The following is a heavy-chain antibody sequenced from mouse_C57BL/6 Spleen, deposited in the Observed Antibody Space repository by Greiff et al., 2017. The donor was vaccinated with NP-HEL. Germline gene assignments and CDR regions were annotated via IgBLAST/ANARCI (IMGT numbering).Heavy chain of an antibody. CDR3: ARYYGSSRYYAMDY. CDR2: IDPSDSYT. Sequence: QVQLQQPGAELVMPGASVKLSCKASGYTFTSYWMHWVKQRPGQGLEWIGEIDPSDSYTNYNQKFKGKSTLTVDKSSSTAYMQLSSLTSEDSAVYYCARYYGSSRYYAMDYWGQGTSVTVSS. CDR1: GYTFTSYW. D-gene: IGHD1-1*01. V-gene: IGHV1-69*01. J-gene: IGHJ4*01.